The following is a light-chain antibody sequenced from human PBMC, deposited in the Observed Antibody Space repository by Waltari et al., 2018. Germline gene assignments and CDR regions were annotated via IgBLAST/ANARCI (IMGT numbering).Light chain of an antibody. CDR3: QQYNNWPLT. CDR1: RSVNSN. J-gene: IGKJ4*01. CDR2: GAS. V-gene: IGKV3-15*01. Sequence: EVVLPQSPDTLSVSPGERAPLSCRTSRSVNSNLAWYQHKPGQAPRLLMYGASTRPTGIPARFSGSESGTEFTLTITSLQSEDFAVYYCQQYNNWPLTFGGGTKVEI.